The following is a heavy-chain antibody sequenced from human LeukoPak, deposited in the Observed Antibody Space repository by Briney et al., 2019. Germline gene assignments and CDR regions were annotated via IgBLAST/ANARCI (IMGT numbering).Heavy chain of an antibody. D-gene: IGHD3-9*01. CDR1: GYTFTSYD. V-gene: IGHV1-8*01. CDR3: ARGVLRHFDWLSFYFDY. J-gene: IGHJ4*02. CDR2: MNPNSGNT. Sequence: ASVKVSCKASGYTFTSYDINWVRQATGQGLEWMGWMNPNSGNTGYAQKFQGRVTMTRNTSISTAYMELSSLRSDDTAVYYCARGVLRHFDWLSFYFDYWGQGTLVTVSS.